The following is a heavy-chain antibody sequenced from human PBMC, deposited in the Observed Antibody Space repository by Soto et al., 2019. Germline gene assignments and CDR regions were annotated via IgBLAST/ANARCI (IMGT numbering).Heavy chain of an antibody. CDR2: TYQSGSA. Sequence: QLQLQESGSGLVKPSQTLSLTCTVSGGSITSGGYSWTWIRQSPGKGLEWIGYTYQSGSAYYNPSLKSRVTISVDRSKNQSSLNLTSVTAADTAVYYCARDYYGMDVWGQGTTVTVSS. J-gene: IGHJ6*02. CDR1: GGSITSGGYS. V-gene: IGHV4-30-2*06. CDR3: ARDYYGMDV.